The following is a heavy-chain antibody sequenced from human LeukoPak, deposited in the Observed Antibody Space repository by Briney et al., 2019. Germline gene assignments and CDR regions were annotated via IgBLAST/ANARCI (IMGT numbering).Heavy chain of an antibody. V-gene: IGHV4-34*01. CDR2: INHSGST. J-gene: IGHJ6*02. CDR3: ARDKIDIVVVPAANGYYYYYGMDG. Sequence: SETLSLTCAVYGGSFSGYYWSWIRQPPGKGLEWIGEINHSGSTNYNPSLKSRVTISVDTSKNQFSLKLSSVTAADTAVYYCARDKIDIVVVPAANGYYYYYGMDGWGQGTTVTVSS. D-gene: IGHD2-2*01. CDR1: GGSFSGYY.